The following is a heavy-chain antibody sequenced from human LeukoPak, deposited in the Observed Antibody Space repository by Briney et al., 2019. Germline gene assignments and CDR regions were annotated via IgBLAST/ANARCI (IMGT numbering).Heavy chain of an antibody. Sequence: PGGSLRLSCAASGFTFSSYSMNWVRQAPGKGLEWVSSISSSSSYIYYADSVKGRFTISRDNSENTLYLQMNSLRAEDTALYYCAKATGYLLWGQGTLVTVSS. D-gene: IGHD5-18*01. CDR1: GFTFSSYS. CDR3: AKATGYLL. CDR2: ISSSSSYI. J-gene: IGHJ4*02. V-gene: IGHV3-21*04.